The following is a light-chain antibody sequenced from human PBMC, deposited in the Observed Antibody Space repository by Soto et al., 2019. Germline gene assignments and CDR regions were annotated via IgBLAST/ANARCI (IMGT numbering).Light chain of an antibody. V-gene: IGKV3-20*01. Sequence: ELVLTQSPGTLSLSPGQRATLSCRASQSVSSSYLAWYQQKPGQAPRLLIYGASSRATGIPDRFSGSGSGTDFTLTISRLEPEELAVYDCQQYGSSPITFGQGTRREIK. CDR2: GAS. J-gene: IGKJ5*01. CDR1: QSVSSSY. CDR3: QQYGSSPIT.